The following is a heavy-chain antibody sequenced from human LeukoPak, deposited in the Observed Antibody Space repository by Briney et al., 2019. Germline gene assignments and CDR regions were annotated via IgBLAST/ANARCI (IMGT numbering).Heavy chain of an antibody. V-gene: IGHV1-2*02. CDR3: ARDWGSSGCLDAFDI. CDR2: INPNSGGT. Sequence: ASVKVSCKASGYTFTGYYMHWVRQAPGQGLEWMGWINPNSGGTNYAQKFQGRVTMTRDTSISTAYMELSRLRSDDTAVYYCARDWGSSGCLDAFDIWGQGTMVTVSS. D-gene: IGHD3-22*01. J-gene: IGHJ3*02. CDR1: GYTFTGYY.